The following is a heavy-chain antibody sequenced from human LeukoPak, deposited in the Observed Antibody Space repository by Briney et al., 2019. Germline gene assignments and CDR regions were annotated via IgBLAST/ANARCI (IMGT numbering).Heavy chain of an antibody. CDR3: ARGAMTTVAFDI. D-gene: IGHD4-17*01. CDR1: GFTFSSYS. V-gene: IGHV3-21*01. CDR2: ISSGGTYI. Sequence: GGSLRLSCAASGFTFSSYSMNWVRQAPGKGLEWVSSISSGGTYIYFADSVKGRFTISRDNAKNSLYLQMNSLRAEDTAVYYCARGAMTTVAFDIWGQGTMVTVSS. J-gene: IGHJ3*02.